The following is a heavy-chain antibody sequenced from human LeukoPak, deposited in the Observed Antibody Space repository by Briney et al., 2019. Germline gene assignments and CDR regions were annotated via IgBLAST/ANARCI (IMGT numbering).Heavy chain of an antibody. CDR2: IYTSGST. V-gene: IGHV4-4*07. CDR1: GGSISSYY. Sequence: SETLSLTCTVSGGSISSYYWSWIRQPAGKGLEWIGRIYTSGSTNYNPSLKSRVTISVDKSKNQFSLKLSSVTAADTAVYYCASEPGTVGATNYWGQGTLVTVSS. D-gene: IGHD1-26*01. J-gene: IGHJ4*02. CDR3: ASEPGTVGATNY.